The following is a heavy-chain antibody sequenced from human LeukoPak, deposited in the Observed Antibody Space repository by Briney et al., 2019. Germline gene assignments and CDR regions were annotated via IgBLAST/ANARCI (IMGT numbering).Heavy chain of an antibody. CDR1: GFTFSGSA. CDR2: IRSKANSYAT. CDR3: TRGREYQLPGVDYYYGMDG. J-gene: IGHJ6*02. Sequence: GGSLRLSCAASGFTFSGSAMHWVRQASGKGLEWVGSIRSKANSYATAYAASVEGRFTISTDDSKTTAYLQMNSLKTEDTAVYYCTRGREYQLPGVDYYYGMDGWGQGTTVTVSS. V-gene: IGHV3-73*01. D-gene: IGHD2-2*01.